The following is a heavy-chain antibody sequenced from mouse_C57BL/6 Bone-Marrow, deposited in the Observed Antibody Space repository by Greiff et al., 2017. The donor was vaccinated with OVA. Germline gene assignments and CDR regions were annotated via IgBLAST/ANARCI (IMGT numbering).Heavy chain of an antibody. Sequence: QVQLKESGPGLVQPSQSLSITCTVSGFSLTSYGVHWVRQSPGKGLEWLGVIWRGGSTDYNAAFMSRLSITKDNSKSQVFFKMNSLQADDTAIYYCAKKGGSSPPYAMDDWGQGTSVTVSS. CDR2: IWRGGST. CDR3: AKKGGSSPPYAMDD. D-gene: IGHD1-1*01. J-gene: IGHJ4*01. CDR1: GFSLTSYG. V-gene: IGHV2-5*01.